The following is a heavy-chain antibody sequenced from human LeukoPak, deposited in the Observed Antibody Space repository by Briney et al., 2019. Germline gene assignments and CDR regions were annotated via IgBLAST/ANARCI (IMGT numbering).Heavy chain of an antibody. CDR3: AKDIRNSGSYPSFDH. CDR2: ISRSSRTI. Sequence: PGGSLRLSCTASGFTFSTSSMNWVRQAPGKGLEWLSFISRSSRTIYYADSVKGRFTISRDNAKNSLYLQMNSLKPEDTALYYCAKDIRNSGSYPSFDHWGQGTLVTVSS. CDR1: GFTFSTSS. D-gene: IGHD1-26*01. V-gene: IGHV3-48*01. J-gene: IGHJ4*02.